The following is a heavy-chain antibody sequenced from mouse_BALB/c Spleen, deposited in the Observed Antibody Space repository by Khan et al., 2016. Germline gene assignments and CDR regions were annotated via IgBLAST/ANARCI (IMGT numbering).Heavy chain of an antibody. J-gene: IGHJ2*01. CDR3: ARRGLRLPFDY. V-gene: IGHV9-3-1*01. D-gene: IGHD2-2*01. Sequence: QIQLVQSGPEMKKPGETVKISCKASGYSFTNYGMNWVKQAPGKGLKWMGWINTYTGEPTYADDFKGRFAFSLETSASTAYLQINNLKNEDTATYFCARRGLRLPFDYWGQGTTLTVSS. CDR1: GYSFTNYG. CDR2: INTYTGEP.